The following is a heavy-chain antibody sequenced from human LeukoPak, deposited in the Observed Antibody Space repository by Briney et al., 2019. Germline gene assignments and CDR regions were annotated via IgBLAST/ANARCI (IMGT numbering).Heavy chain of an antibody. Sequence: LRLSCAASGFTFSSYAMSWIRQHPGKGLEWIGYIYYSGSTYYNPSLKSRVTISVDTSKNQFSLKLSSVAAADTAVYYCARAMRLGYYFDYWGQGTLVTVSS. CDR1: GFTFSSYA. CDR3: ARAMRLGYYFDY. D-gene: IGHD3-16*01. J-gene: IGHJ4*02. V-gene: IGHV4-31*02. CDR2: IYYSGST.